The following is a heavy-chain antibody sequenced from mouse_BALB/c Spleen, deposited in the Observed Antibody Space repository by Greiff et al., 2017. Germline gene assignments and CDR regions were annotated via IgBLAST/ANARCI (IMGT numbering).Heavy chain of an antibody. CDR2: INPGSGGT. Sequence: QVQLKESGAELVRPGTSVKVSCKASGYAFTNYLIEWVKQRPGQGLEWIGVINPGSGGTNYNEKFKGKATLTANKSSSTAYMQLSSLTSDDSAVYFCARWLLRSAMDYWGQGTSVTVSS. V-gene: IGHV1-54*03. J-gene: IGHJ4*01. CDR1: GYAFTNYL. D-gene: IGHD2-3*01. CDR3: ARWLLRSAMDY.